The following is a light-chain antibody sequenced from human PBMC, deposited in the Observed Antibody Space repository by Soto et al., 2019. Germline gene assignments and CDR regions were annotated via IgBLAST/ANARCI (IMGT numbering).Light chain of an antibody. Sequence: QSVLTQPASVSGSPGQSITISCTGTSSGVGSYNLVSWYQQHPGKAPKLMIYEGSKRPSGVSNRFSGSKSGNTASLTISGLQAEDEADYYCCSYAGSSTYVFGPGTKVTV. CDR1: SSGVGSYNL. CDR3: CSYAGSSTYV. J-gene: IGLJ1*01. CDR2: EGS. V-gene: IGLV2-23*01.